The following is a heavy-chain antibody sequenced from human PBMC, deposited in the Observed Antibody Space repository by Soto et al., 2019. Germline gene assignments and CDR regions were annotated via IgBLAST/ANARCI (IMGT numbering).Heavy chain of an antibody. CDR2: ITPALHLT. D-gene: IGHD2-2*03. J-gene: IGHJ1*01. Sequence: QVQLQQSWAEVKRPGSSVKVSCKASGVSFNSYGFAWVRQAPGQGLEWLGKITPALHLTNYAQCLQGRVTITADTSTSTLDLELTSLPSKDTAVYYLAWMNMARLDHWVQGTLVTVSS. V-gene: IGHV1-69*09. CDR3: AWMNMARLDH. CDR1: GVSFNSYG.